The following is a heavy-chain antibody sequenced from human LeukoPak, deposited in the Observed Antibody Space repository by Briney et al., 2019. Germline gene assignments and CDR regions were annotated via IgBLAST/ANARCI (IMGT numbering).Heavy chain of an antibody. CDR3: ARDNGPDAFDI. Sequence: GGSLRLSCAASGFTLSTYWMHWVRQAPGKGLVWVSRINSDGSTTTYADSVKGRFTISRDNAKNTLYLQMNSLRAEDRAVYYCARDNGPDAFDIWGQGTLVTVS. CDR1: GFTLSTYW. D-gene: IGHD2-8*01. V-gene: IGHV3-74*01. J-gene: IGHJ3*02. CDR2: INSDGSTT.